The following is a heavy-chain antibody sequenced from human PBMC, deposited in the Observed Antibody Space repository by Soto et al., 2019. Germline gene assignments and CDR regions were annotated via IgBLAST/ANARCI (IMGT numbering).Heavy chain of an antibody. CDR3: ARSSQITLAYCGGDCYSFDY. Sequence: QVQLVQSGAEVKKPGASVKVSCKASGYTFTSYGISWVRQAPGQGLEWMGWISAYNGSTNYAQKLQGRVTMTTDTSTSTAYMELRSLRADDTAVYYCARSSQITLAYCGGDCYSFDYWGQGTLVTVSS. J-gene: IGHJ4*02. D-gene: IGHD2-21*02. CDR1: GYTFTSYG. CDR2: ISAYNGST. V-gene: IGHV1-18*01.